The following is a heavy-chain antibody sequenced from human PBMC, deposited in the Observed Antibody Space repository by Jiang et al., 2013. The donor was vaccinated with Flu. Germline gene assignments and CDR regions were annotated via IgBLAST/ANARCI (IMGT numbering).Heavy chain of an antibody. CDR2: IIPILGIA. Sequence: EWMGRIIPILGIANYAQKFQGRVTITADKSTSTAYMELSSLRSEDTAVYYCARGVRSGSYGSWGQGTLVTVSS. J-gene: IGHJ4*02. D-gene: IGHD1-26*01. CDR3: ARGVRSGSYGS. V-gene: IGHV1-69*04.